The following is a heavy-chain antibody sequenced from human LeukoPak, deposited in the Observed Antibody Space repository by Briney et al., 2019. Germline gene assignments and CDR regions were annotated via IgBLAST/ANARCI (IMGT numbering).Heavy chain of an antibody. CDR2: INPSGGST. V-gene: IGHV1-46*01. D-gene: IGHD3-10*02. J-gene: IGHJ5*02. Sequence: ASVKVSCKASGYTFTSYYMHWVRQAPGQGLEWMGIINPSGGSTSYAQKFQGRVTMTRDTSTSTVYMELSSLRSEDTAVYNCASAFSVRGVIGWFDPWGQGTLVTVSS. CDR3: ASAFSVRGVIGWFDP. CDR1: GYTFTSYY.